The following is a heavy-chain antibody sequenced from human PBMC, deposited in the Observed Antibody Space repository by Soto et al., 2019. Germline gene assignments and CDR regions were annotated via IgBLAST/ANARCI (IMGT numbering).Heavy chain of an antibody. CDR1: GYTFTSYY. CDR2: INPSCCST. J-gene: IGHJ5*02. Sequence: GASVKVSCRASGYTFTSYYMPWVRQAPGQGLEWMGIINPSCCSTSYAQKFQGRVTMTRDTSTTTVYMDLSSLSSEDTAVYYCARAATVTTSLDDWFDPWGQGTLVTVSS. V-gene: IGHV1-46*01. D-gene: IGHD4-17*01. CDR3: ARAATVTTSLDDWFDP.